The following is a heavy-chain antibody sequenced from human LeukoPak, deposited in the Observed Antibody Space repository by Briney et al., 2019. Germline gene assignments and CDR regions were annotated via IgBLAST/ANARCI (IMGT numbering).Heavy chain of an antibody. D-gene: IGHD6-6*01. CDR2: ISAYNGNT. CDR3: ARVDSSSSSIYYYYGMDV. V-gene: IGHV1-18*01. CDR1: GYTFTNYG. Sequence: ASVKVSCKASGYTFTNYGISWVRQAPGQGLEWMGWISAYNGNTNYAQKLQGRVTMTTDTSTSTAYMELRSLRSDDTAVYYCARVDSSSSSIYYYYGMDVWGQGTTVTVSS. J-gene: IGHJ6*02.